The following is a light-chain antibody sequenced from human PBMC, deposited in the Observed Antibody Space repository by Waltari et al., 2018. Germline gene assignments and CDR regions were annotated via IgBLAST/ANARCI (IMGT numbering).Light chain of an antibody. V-gene: IGLV3-10*01. CDR2: RDS. CDR3: YSTDSSGNHRV. Sequence: SYELTQPPSVSVSPGQTARINCSGDALPKKYASWYQQKSGQAPVLVIYRDSKRPPGIPERFSGSSSGTMATLTISGAQVEDEADYYCYSTDSSGNHRVFGGGTKLTVL. CDR1: ALPKKY. J-gene: IGLJ3*02.